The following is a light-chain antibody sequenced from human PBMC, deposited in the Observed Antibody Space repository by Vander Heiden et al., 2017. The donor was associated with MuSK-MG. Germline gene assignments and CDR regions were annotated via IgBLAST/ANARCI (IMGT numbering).Light chain of an antibody. CDR3: SSYTSSSVV. CDR2: DVS. CDR1: SSDVGGYNY. Sequence: QSALTPPASVSGSPGPSITISCTGTSSDVGGYNYVSWYQQHPGKAPKLMIYDVSNRPAGVSNRFSGSKSGNTASLTISGLQAEDEADYYCSSYTSSSVVFGGGTKLTVL. J-gene: IGLJ2*01. V-gene: IGLV2-14*01.